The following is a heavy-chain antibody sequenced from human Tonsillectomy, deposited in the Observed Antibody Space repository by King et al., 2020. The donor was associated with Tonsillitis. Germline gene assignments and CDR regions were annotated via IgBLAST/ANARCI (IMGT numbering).Heavy chain of an antibody. Sequence: VQLVESGGGLVQPGGSLRLSCAASGFTFSSYAMSWVRQSPGKGLEWVSAISCSGGSTYYAVSVTGRFTSSRDNSKNTLYLQMNSLRAEDTAVYYCAKGGCSSTSCYYDCDYWGQGTLVTVAS. J-gene: IGHJ4*02. V-gene: IGHV3-23*04. CDR3: AKGGCSSTSCYYDCDY. CDR1: GFTFSSYA. D-gene: IGHD2-2*01. CDR2: ISCSGGST.